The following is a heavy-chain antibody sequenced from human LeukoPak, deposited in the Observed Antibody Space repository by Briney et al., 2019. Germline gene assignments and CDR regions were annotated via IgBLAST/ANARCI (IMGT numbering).Heavy chain of an antibody. D-gene: IGHD1-26*01. CDR3: ASSRTGSYYSVSDY. CDR1: GLSFSSFE. V-gene: IGHV3-48*03. J-gene: IGHJ4*02. CDR2: ISGSGGDI. Sequence: PGESLRLSCAASGLSFSSFEMTWVRQAPGKGLEWVSYISGSGGDIFYADSVKGRFTISRDNAKNSLYLQMNSLRAEDTAVYYCASSRTGSYYSVSDYWGQGTLVTVSS.